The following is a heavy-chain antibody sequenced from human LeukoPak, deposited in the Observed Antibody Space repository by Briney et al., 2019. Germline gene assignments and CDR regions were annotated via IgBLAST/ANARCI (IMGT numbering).Heavy chain of an antibody. CDR2: INSDGSTT. Sequence: GGSLRLCCAASGFTFSSYWMHWVRQAPGKGLVWVSRINSDGSTTSYADSVRGRFTISRDNAKNTLYLQMNSLTAEDTAVYYCARGGGAAAAHNWFDPWGQGTLVTVSS. CDR3: ARGGGAAAAHNWFDP. V-gene: IGHV3-74*01. D-gene: IGHD6-13*01. CDR1: GFTFSSYW. J-gene: IGHJ5*02.